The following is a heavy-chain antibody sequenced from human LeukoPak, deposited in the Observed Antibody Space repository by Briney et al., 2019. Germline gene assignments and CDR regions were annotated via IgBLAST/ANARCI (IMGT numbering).Heavy chain of an antibody. J-gene: IGHJ6*04. CDR3: ARERNCSSTSCYSPYHYGMDV. D-gene: IGHD2-2*01. CDR2: INHSGSP. CDR1: GGSFSGYY. Sequence: SETLSLTCAVYGGSFSGYYWSWIREPPGKGLEWIGEINHSGSPNYNPPLKSRVTISVDTPKNQFSLKLSSVTAAATAVYYCARERNCSSTSCYSPYHYGMDVWGKGPTVSVSS. V-gene: IGHV4-34*01.